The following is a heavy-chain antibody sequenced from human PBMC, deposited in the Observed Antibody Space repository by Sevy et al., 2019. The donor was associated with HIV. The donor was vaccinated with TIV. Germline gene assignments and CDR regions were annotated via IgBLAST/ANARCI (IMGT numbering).Heavy chain of an antibody. CDR3: ARLFSCGGDCYYLDY. CDR1: GFTFSDYD. V-gene: IGHV3-30*04. J-gene: IGHJ4*02. D-gene: IGHD2-21*02. CDR2: MSHDGNYK. Sequence: GSLRLSCAASGFTFSDYDMHWVRQAPGKGLEWVAVMSHDGNYKNHADSVKVRFTISRDNFKNTLYLQMNSLRVEDTAVYFCARLFSCGGDCYYLDYWGQGAPVTVS.